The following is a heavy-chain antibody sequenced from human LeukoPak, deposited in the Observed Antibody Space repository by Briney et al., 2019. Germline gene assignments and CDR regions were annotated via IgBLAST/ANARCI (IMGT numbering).Heavy chain of an antibody. J-gene: IGHJ5*02. CDR3: ARVVRGAVTFNRFDP. Sequence: SETLSLTCTVSGDSINDYYWSWLWQTPGAGLEWIGFVAYSGNSNYNPSLESRVTISIDTSKNQFSLKLKSVTAADTAIYYCARVVRGAVTFNRFDPWGQGTLVTVFS. V-gene: IGHV4-59*01. CDR2: VAYSGNS. D-gene: IGHD3-10*02. CDR1: GDSINDYY.